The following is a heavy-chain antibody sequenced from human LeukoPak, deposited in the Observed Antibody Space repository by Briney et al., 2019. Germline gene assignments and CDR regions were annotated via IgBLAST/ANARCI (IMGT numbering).Heavy chain of an antibody. CDR1: GGSISGSSYY. CDR2: IYYSGST. V-gene: IGHV4-61*05. Sequence: PSETLSLTCTVSGGSISGSSYYWGWIRQPPGKGLEWIGYIYYSGSTNYNPSLKSRVTISVDTSKNQFSLKLSSVTAADTAVYYCARGDDWFDPWGQGTLVTVSS. CDR3: ARGDDWFDP. J-gene: IGHJ5*02.